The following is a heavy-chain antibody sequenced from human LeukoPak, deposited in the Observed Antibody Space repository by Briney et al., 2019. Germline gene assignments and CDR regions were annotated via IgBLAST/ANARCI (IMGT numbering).Heavy chain of an antibody. Sequence: GGSLRLSCAVSGITLSNYGMSWVRQAPGKGLEWVAVILYDGSNKYYADSVKGRFTISRDNSKNTLYLQMNSLRAEDTAVYYCARGSVAGYYYYGMDVWGQGTTVTVSS. CDR3: ARGSVAGYYYYGMDV. CDR1: GITLSNYG. V-gene: IGHV3-30*19. CDR2: ILYDGSNK. J-gene: IGHJ6*02. D-gene: IGHD6-19*01.